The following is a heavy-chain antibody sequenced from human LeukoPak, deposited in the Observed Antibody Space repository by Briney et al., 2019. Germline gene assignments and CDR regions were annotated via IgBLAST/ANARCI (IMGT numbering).Heavy chain of an antibody. CDR1: GGTFSSYA. J-gene: IGHJ6*02. V-gene: IGHV1-69*13. CDR2: IIPIFGTA. CDR3: ATPTYCSGGSCYVTQNGDYGMDV. D-gene: IGHD2-15*01. Sequence: ASVKVSCKVSGGTFSSYAISWVRQAPGQGLEWMEGIIPIFGTANYAQKFQGRVTITADESTSTAYMELSSLRSEDTAVYYCATPTYCSGGSCYVTQNGDYGMDVWGQGTTVTVSS.